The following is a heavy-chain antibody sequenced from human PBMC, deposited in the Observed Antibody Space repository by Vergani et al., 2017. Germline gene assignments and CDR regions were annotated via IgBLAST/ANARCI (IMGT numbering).Heavy chain of an antibody. CDR2: IYPSGSA. Sequence: QVQLQESGPGLVKPSQTLSLIYTVSGGSISSGSYYWSWIRQPAGKGLEWIGHIYPSGSANYNPSLKSRVTISVDTSKNQFSLKLSSVTAADTAVYYCARETASGLIPFDPWGQGTLVTVSS. CDR1: GGSISSGSYY. D-gene: IGHD6-13*01. V-gene: IGHV4-61*02. CDR3: ARETASGLIPFDP. J-gene: IGHJ5*02.